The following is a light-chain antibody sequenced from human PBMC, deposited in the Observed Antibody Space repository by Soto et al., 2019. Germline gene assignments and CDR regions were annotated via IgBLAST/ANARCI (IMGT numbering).Light chain of an antibody. CDR1: NSDIGGYNY. J-gene: IGLJ2*01. CDR2: EVT. CDR3: SSYTTASSLVI. Sequence: QSALTQPASVSGSPGQSIIISCTGANSDIGGYNYVSWYQHPPGKAPKLIIYEVTNRPSGVSNRFSGSKSGNTASLTISGLQAEDEADYYCSSYTTASSLVIFGGGTQLTVL. V-gene: IGLV2-14*01.